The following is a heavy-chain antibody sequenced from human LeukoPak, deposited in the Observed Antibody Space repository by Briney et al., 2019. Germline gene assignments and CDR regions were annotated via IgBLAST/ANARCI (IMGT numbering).Heavy chain of an antibody. V-gene: IGHV3-23*01. CDR2: ISDSGART. J-gene: IGHJ4*02. D-gene: IGHD6-25*01. CDR3: ASDYFLDY. Sequence: PGGSLRLSCPASGFTFSSYAMTWVRQAPGKGLEWVSTISDSGARTNYADSAKGRFTISRDNSMNTLYLQMNSLRADDTAVYYCASDYFLDYWGQGTLVTVSS. CDR1: GFTFSSYA.